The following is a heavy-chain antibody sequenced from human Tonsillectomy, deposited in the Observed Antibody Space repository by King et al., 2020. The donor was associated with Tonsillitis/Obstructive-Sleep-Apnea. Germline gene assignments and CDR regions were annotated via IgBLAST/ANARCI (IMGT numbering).Heavy chain of an antibody. Sequence: VQLVESGGGLVQPGGSLRLSCAASGFSISNYWMYWVRQAPGKGLVWVSRIKSDGSSTTYADSVKGRFTISRAHAKNTLYLQMISLRAEDTAVYYCARGGPKGSTDYWGQGTLVTVSS. CDR1: GFSISNYW. CDR3: ARGGPKGSTDY. V-gene: IGHV3-74*01. J-gene: IGHJ4*02. D-gene: IGHD2-15*01. CDR2: IKSDGSST.